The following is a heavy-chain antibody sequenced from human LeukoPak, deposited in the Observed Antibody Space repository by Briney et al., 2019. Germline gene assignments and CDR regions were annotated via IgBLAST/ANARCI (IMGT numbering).Heavy chain of an antibody. CDR1: GFTFSSYG. CDR3: AKGGYSSGWRNYFDY. J-gene: IGHJ4*02. V-gene: IGHV3-23*01. D-gene: IGHD6-19*01. Sequence: KSGGSLRLSCAASGFTFSSYGITWVRQAPGKGLEWVSTISATGGSTYYADSVKGRFTISRDNSKDTLYLQMNSLRAEDTAVYYCAKGGYSSGWRNYFDYWGQGTLVTVSS. CDR2: ISATGGST.